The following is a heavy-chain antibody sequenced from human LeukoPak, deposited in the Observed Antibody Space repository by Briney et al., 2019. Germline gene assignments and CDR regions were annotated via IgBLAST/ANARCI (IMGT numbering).Heavy chain of an antibody. CDR3: ARGHYDVLAASYTWTPDY. V-gene: IGHV3-21*01. CDR1: GFTFNTFN. Sequence: PGGSLRLSCAASGFTFNTFNMNWVRQAPRKGLEWVSPITSGGDYIYYADSVKGRFTTSRENAKNSLSLQLNSLRVEDTAVYYCARGHYDVLAASYTWTPDYWGQGTLVTVSS. J-gene: IGHJ4*02. D-gene: IGHD3-9*01. CDR2: ITSGGDYI.